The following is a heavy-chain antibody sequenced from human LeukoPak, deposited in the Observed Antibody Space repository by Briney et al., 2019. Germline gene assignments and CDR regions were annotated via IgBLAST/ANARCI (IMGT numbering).Heavy chain of an antibody. CDR2: ISGSGGST. J-gene: IGHJ6*03. V-gene: IGHV3-23*01. CDR3: AKGDTSGSYYYYYYYMDV. CDR1: GFTFSSYA. Sequence: PGRSLRLSCAASGFTFSSYAMSWVRQAPGKGLEWVSAISGSGGSTYYADSVKGRFTISRDNSKNTLYLQMNSLRAEDTAVYYCAKGDTSGSYYYYYYYMDVWGKGTTVTVSS. D-gene: IGHD1-26*01.